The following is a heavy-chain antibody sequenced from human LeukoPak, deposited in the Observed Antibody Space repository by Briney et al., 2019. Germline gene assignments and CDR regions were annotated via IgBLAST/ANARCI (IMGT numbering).Heavy chain of an antibody. Sequence: SETLSLTCAVSGYSISSDYFWGWIRQPPGRGLEWIGEINHSGSTNYNPSLKSRVTISVDTSKNQFSLKLSSVTAADTAVYYCARGWDTAMVFDYWGQGTLVTVSS. CDR3: ARGWDTAMVFDY. CDR2: INHSGST. V-gene: IGHV4-38-2*01. J-gene: IGHJ4*02. D-gene: IGHD5-18*01. CDR1: GYSISSDYF.